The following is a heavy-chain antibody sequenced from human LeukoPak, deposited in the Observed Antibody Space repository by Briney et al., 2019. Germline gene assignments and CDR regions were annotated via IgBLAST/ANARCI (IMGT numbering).Heavy chain of an antibody. CDR2: ISAYNDNT. CDR1: GYTFTNYA. D-gene: IGHD2-15*01. J-gene: IGHJ4*02. Sequence: ASVKVSCKAPGYTFTNYAISWVRQAPGQGLEWMGWISAYNDNTKYAQKFQGRVTMTTDTSTSTAYMELRSLRSDDTAVYYCARDVGEGYCSGGSCSDYWGQGTLVTVSS. CDR3: ARDVGEGYCSGGSCSDY. V-gene: IGHV1-18*01.